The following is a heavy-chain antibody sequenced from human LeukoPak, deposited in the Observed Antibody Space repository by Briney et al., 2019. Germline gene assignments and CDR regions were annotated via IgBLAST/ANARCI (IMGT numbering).Heavy chain of an antibody. Sequence: PGGSLRLSCAASGFTFSSYWMSWVRQAPGKGLEWVSAISGSGGSTYYADSVKGRFTISRDNSKNTLYLQMNSLRAEDTAVYYCAKESPLRIAVAGNYFDYWGQGTLVTVSS. J-gene: IGHJ4*02. CDR2: ISGSGGST. CDR3: AKESPLRIAVAGNYFDY. D-gene: IGHD6-19*01. CDR1: GFTFSSYW. V-gene: IGHV3-23*01.